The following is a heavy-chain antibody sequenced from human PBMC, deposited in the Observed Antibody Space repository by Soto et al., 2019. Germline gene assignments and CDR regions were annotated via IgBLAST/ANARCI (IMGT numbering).Heavy chain of an antibody. CDR2: IYHSGST. V-gene: IGHV4-30-2*01. J-gene: IGHJ3*02. D-gene: IGHD3-10*01. CDR3: ARVGGDDAFDI. CDR1: GGSISSGGYS. Sequence: QLQLKESGSGLVKPSQTLSLTCAVSGGSISSGGYSWSWIRQPPGKGLEWIGYIYHSGSTYYNPSLKSRVTISVDRSKNQFSLKLSSVTAADTAVYYCARVGGDDAFDIWGQGTMVTVSS.